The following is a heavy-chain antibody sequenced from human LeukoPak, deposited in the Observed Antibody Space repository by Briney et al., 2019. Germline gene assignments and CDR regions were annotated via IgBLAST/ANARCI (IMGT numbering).Heavy chain of an antibody. Sequence: SETLSLTCTVSGGSISSGDYYWSWIRQPPGKGLEWIGYIYYRGSTYYNPSLKSRVTISIDTSKNQFSLKLNSVTAADMAVYSCARLQRRYWYFDLWGRGTLVTVS. CDR1: GGSISSGDYY. CDR3: ARLQRRYWYFDL. CDR2: IYYRGST. V-gene: IGHV4-30-4*08. J-gene: IGHJ2*01. D-gene: IGHD1-1*01.